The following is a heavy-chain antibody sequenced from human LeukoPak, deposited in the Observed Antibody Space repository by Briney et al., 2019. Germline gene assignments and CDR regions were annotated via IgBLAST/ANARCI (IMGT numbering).Heavy chain of an antibody. Sequence: PSETLSLTCTVSGGSFSSSSYYWGWIRQPPGKGLEWIGSIYYSGSTYYNPSLKSRVTISVDTSKNQFSLKLSSVTAADTAVYYCVTVTTKAFDIWGQGTMVTVSS. CDR3: VTVTTKAFDI. D-gene: IGHD4-17*01. V-gene: IGHV4-39*07. CDR2: IYYSGST. CDR1: GGSFSSSSYY. J-gene: IGHJ3*02.